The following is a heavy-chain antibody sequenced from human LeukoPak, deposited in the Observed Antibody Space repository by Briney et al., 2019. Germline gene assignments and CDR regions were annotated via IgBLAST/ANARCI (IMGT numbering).Heavy chain of an antibody. CDR2: IYYSGST. V-gene: IGHV4-38-2*01. CDR1: RYSLSRDYY. CDR3: ARGGEWKYYFDY. Sequence: PSETLSLTCAVSRYSLSRDYYCGWIRQPPGKGLEWSGSIYYSGSTYYTPTLRSRVTISVDTSKNQFSLKLYSVTAADTAVYYCARGGEWKYYFDYWGQGTLVTVSS. J-gene: IGHJ4*02. D-gene: IGHD3-16*01.